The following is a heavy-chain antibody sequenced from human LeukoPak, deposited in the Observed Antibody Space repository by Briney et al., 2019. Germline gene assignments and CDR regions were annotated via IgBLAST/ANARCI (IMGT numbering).Heavy chain of an antibody. CDR1: GGSISSSNW. D-gene: IGHD6-19*01. J-gene: IGHJ5*02. CDR3: ARKAVLDYNWFDP. V-gene: IGHV4-4*02. Sequence: SETLSLTCAVSGGSISSSNWWSWVRQPPGKGLEWIGEIYHSGSTNYNPSLESRVTISVDKSKNQFSLKLSSVTAADTAVYYCARKAVLDYNWFDPWGQGTLVTVSS. CDR2: IYHSGST.